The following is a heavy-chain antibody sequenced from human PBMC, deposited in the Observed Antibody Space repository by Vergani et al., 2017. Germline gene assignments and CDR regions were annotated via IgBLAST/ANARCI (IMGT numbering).Heavy chain of an antibody. CDR3: ARPLGSGSYRY. Sequence: QVQLVESGGGVVQPGRSLRLSCAASGFTFSSYAMHWVRQAPGKGLEWVAVISYDGSNKYYADSVKGRFTISRDNAKNSLYLQMNSLRAEDTAVYYCARPLGSGSYRYWGQGTLVTVSS. J-gene: IGHJ4*02. CDR1: GFTFSSYA. V-gene: IGHV3-30*04. CDR2: ISYDGSNK. D-gene: IGHD3-10*01.